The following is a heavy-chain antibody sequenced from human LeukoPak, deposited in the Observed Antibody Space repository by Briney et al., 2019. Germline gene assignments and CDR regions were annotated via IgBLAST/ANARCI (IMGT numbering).Heavy chain of an antibody. CDR3: ASLWYSGSYFDY. Sequence: GGSLRLSCAASGFTFSSHWMSWVRQAPGEGRECGANIKQDGSERYYVDSVKGLFTISRDNAKNSLYLQMTSLRAEDTAVYYCASLWYSGSYFDYWGQGTLVTVSS. J-gene: IGHJ4*02. V-gene: IGHV3-7*01. D-gene: IGHD1-26*01. CDR2: IKQDGSER. CDR1: GFTFSSHW.